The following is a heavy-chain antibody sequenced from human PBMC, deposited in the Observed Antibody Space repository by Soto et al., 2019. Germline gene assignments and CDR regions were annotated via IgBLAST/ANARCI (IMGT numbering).Heavy chain of an antibody. Sequence: GGSLRLSCAASGFTFSSYSMNWVRQAPGKGLEWVSSISSSSSYIYYADSVKGRFTISRDNAKNSLYLQMNSLRAEDTAVYYCARDLGDFSPPGYSSGWYPWFVDYWGQGTLVTVSS. J-gene: IGHJ4*02. CDR2: ISSSSSYI. CDR3: ARDLGDFSPPGYSSGWYPWFVDY. CDR1: GFTFSSYS. D-gene: IGHD6-19*01. V-gene: IGHV3-21*01.